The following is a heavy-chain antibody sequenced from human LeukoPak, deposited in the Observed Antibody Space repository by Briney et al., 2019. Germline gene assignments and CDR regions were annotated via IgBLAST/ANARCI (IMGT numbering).Heavy chain of an antibody. D-gene: IGHD1-7*01. CDR2: IIPIFGTA. CDR3: ATTGITVTTWFDP. CDR1: GYTFTSNH. V-gene: IGHV1-69*13. Sequence: LVKVSCKASGYTFTSNHIHWVRQAPGQGLEWMGGIIPIFGTANYAQKFQGRVTITADESTSTAYMELSSLRSEDTAVYYCATTGITVTTWFDPWGQGTLVTVSS. J-gene: IGHJ5*02.